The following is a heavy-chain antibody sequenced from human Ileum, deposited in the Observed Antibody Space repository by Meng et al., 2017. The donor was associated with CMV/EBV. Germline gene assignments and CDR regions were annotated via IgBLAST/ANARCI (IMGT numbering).Heavy chain of an antibody. CDR2: ITGSGGST. Sequence: GGSLRLSCAASGFTFSNYAMSWVRQAPGKGLDWVSTITGSGGSTYYADSVKGRFTISRDNSKNTLYLQMNSLRAEDTVIYYCAKFISATADYWGQGTLVTVSS. CDR1: GFTFSNYA. J-gene: IGHJ4*02. CDR3: AKFISATADY. V-gene: IGHV3-23*01. D-gene: IGHD3-10*01.